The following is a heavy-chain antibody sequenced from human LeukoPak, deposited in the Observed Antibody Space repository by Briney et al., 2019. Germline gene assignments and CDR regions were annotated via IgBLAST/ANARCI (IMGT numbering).Heavy chain of an antibody. V-gene: IGHV3-48*01. CDR1: GFIFSTFS. CDR3: ARVWVDTGMVQRGFDP. CDR2: ISSTSSTI. D-gene: IGHD5-18*01. Sequence: GGSLRLSCAASGFIFSTFSMNWVRQAPGKGLEWVSYISSTSSTIYYADSVKGRFTISRDNAKNSLYLQMNNLRAEDTAVYYCARVWVDTGMVQRGFDPWGQGTLVTVSP. J-gene: IGHJ5*02.